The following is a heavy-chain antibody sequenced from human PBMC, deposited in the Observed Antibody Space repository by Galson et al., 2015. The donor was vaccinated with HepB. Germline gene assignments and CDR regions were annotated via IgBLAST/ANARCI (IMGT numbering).Heavy chain of an antibody. V-gene: IGHV3-11*01. D-gene: IGHD2-15*01. Sequence: SLRLSCAASGFPFSDYYMSCSREAPGKGLEWVSYISRSGRTIYYADSVKGRFTISRDNAKNSLYLQMNSLRAEDTAVYYCARDLSGVVVTATFYMDVWGKGTTVTVSS. J-gene: IGHJ6*03. CDR2: ISRSGRTI. CDR1: GFPFSDYY. CDR3: ARDLSGVVVTATFYMDV.